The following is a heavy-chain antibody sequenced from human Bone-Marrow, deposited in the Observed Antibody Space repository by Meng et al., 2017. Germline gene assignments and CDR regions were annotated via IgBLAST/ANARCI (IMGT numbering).Heavy chain of an antibody. CDR1: GFTFSNAW. Sequence: GESLKISCAASGFTFSNAWMSWVRQAPGKGLEWVGRIKSKTDGGTTDYAAPVKGRFTISRDDSKNTLYLQMNSLKTEDTAVYYCTTMTTVVTSDYWGQGTVVTVSS. D-gene: IGHD4-23*01. CDR2: IKSKTDGGTT. CDR3: TTMTTVVTSDY. V-gene: IGHV3-15*01. J-gene: IGHJ4*02.